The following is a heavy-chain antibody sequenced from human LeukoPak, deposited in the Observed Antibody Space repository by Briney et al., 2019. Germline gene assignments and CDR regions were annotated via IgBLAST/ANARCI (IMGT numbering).Heavy chain of an antibody. Sequence: PGGSQRLSCVASGFTFSFYSMNWVRGAPGEGLEWVSSISSSRSGSKSYIYYADSVKVRFTVSRDNAKNSLYLQMNSLRAEDTAVYYCARDCTSATCYSGLDVWGQGTTVTVSS. J-gene: IGHJ6*02. CDR1: GFTFSFYS. D-gene: IGHD2-2*01. CDR3: ARDCTSATCYSGLDV. CDR2: ISSSRSGSKSYI. V-gene: IGHV3-21*06.